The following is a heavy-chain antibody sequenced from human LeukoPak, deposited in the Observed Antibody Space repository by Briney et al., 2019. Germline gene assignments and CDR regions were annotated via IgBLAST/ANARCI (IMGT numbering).Heavy chain of an antibody. J-gene: IGHJ4*02. Sequence: PGGSLRLSCAASGFTFSSYAMSWVRQAPGQGLRWVSAISGSGGSTYYADSVKGRFTISRDNSKNTLYLQMNSLRAEDTAVYYCAKEVSWPPGFDYWGQGTLVTVSS. D-gene: IGHD5-24*01. CDR1: GFTFSSYA. V-gene: IGHV3-23*01. CDR3: AKEVSWPPGFDY. CDR2: ISGSGGST.